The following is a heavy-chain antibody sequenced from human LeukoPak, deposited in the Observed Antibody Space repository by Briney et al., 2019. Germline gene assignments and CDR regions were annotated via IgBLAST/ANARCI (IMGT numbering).Heavy chain of an antibody. CDR1: GYTFTSYY. D-gene: IGHD6-13*01. Sequence: ASVKVSCKASGYTFTSYYMHWVRQAPGQGLEWMGIINPSGGSTSYAQKFQGRVTMTRDMSTSTVYMELSSLRPEDTAMYYCARESIAAAGTPNFDYWGQGTLVTVSS. V-gene: IGHV1-46*01. J-gene: IGHJ4*02. CDR3: ARESIAAAGTPNFDY. CDR2: INPSGGST.